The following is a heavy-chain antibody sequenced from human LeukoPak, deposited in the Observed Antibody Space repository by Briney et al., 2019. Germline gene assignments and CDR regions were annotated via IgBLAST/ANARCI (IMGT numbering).Heavy chain of an antibody. CDR3: ARDLRTPYHYGMNV. V-gene: IGHV1-2*02. CDR2: INPNSGGT. D-gene: IGHD1-1*01. Sequence: ASVTVSCKASGYNFIGYYMHLVRQAPGQGLEWMGWINPNSGGTNYAQKFQGRVTITRDTSINTAYMELSGLTSDDTAIYYCARDLRTPYHYGMNVWGQGTTVTVSS. CDR1: GYNFIGYY. J-gene: IGHJ6*02.